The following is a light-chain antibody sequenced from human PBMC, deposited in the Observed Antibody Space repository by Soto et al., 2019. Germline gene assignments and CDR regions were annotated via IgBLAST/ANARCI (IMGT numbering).Light chain of an antibody. CDR2: DGS. Sequence: KVMSQSPATLSVYKGERATLSCRASQSVSSNLAWYQQKPGQTPRLLIYDGSNRATGIPARCSGSGSGTDHTLTISSLEPEDSTVYCCQQDSSWPLTFGQGTLLETK. CDR1: QSVSSN. V-gene: IGKV3D-15*01. CDR3: QQDSSWPLT. J-gene: IGKJ5*01.